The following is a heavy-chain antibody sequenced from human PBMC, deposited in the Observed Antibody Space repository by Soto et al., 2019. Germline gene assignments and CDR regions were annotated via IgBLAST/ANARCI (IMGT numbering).Heavy chain of an antibody. V-gene: IGHV1-69*12. J-gene: IGHJ6*02. CDR1: GGTFSSYA. CDR3: ATRGRITIFGVVDTYYYYGMDV. D-gene: IGHD3-3*01. CDR2: IIPIFGTA. Sequence: QVQLVQSGAEVKKPGSSVKVSCKASGGTFSSYAISWVRQAPGQGLEWMGGIIPIFGTANYAQKFQGRVTITVDESTSTAYMELSSLRSEDTAVYYCATRGRITIFGVVDTYYYYGMDVWGQGTTVTVSS.